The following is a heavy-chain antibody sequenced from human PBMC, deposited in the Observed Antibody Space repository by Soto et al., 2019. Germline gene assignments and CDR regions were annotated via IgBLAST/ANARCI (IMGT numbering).Heavy chain of an antibody. V-gene: IGHV3-11*01. J-gene: IGHJ4*02. CDR1: GFTFSNYY. CDR3: ARSYSSGWEFDY. Sequence: PGGSLRLSCGASGFTFSNYYMSWIRQAPGKGLEWVSYISSTGRTIYYADSVKGRFTVSRDNAQNSLSLKLNSLRVEDTAVYYCARSYSSGWEFDYWGQRTQVTVSS. D-gene: IGHD6-19*01. CDR2: ISSTGRTI.